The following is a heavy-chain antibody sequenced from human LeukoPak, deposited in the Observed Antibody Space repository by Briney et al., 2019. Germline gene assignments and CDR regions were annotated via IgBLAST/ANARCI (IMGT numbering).Heavy chain of an antibody. D-gene: IGHD1-26*01. Sequence: PSQTLSLTCTVSGGSISSGGYYWSWIRQHPGQGLEWIGYIYYSGSTYYNPSLKSRVTISVDTSKNQFSLKLSSVTAADTAVYYCAREATTLDYFDYWGQGTLVTVSS. V-gene: IGHV4-31*03. J-gene: IGHJ4*02. CDR2: IYYSGST. CDR3: AREATTLDYFDY. CDR1: GGSISSGGYY.